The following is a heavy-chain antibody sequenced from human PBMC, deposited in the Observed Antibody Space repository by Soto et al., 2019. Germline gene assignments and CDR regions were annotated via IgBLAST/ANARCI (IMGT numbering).Heavy chain of an antibody. CDR3: ASHYYDSSRYYYGMDI. Sequence: ASVKVSCKASGYTFTGYYMHWVRQAPGQGLEWMGWINPNSGGTNYAQKFQGRVTMTRDTSISTAYMELSRLRSDDTAVYYCASHYYDSSRYYYGMDIWGQGTTVTVSS. CDR2: INPNSGGT. D-gene: IGHD3-22*01. CDR1: GYTFTGYY. V-gene: IGHV1-2*02. J-gene: IGHJ6*02.